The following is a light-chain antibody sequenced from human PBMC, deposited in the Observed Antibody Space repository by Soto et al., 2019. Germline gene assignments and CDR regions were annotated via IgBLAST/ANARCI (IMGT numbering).Light chain of an antibody. J-gene: IGLJ1*01. CDR1: SSDVGSYNL. CDR2: EGS. CDR3: CSYAGGSTFV. V-gene: IGLV2-23*01. Sequence: QSVLTQPASVSGSDGQSITISCTATSSDVGSYNLVSWYQQHPGKAPKLMIYEGSKRPSGVSARFSGSKSGNTASLTICGLQGEDEADYYCCSYAGGSTFVFGPGTKLTVL.